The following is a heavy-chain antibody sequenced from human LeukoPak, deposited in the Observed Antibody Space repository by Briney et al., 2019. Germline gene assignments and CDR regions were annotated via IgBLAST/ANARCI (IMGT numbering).Heavy chain of an antibody. CDR3: ASWISGPHSAVDY. CDR2: IYYSGST. CDR1: GGSISSSSYY. D-gene: IGHD6-19*01. Sequence: SETLSLTCTVSGGSISSSSYYWGWIRQPPGKGLEWIGSIYYSGSTYYNPSLKSRVTISVDTSKNQFSLKLSSVTAADTAVYYCASWISGPHSAVDYWGQGTRVTVSS. J-gene: IGHJ4*02. V-gene: IGHV4-39*01.